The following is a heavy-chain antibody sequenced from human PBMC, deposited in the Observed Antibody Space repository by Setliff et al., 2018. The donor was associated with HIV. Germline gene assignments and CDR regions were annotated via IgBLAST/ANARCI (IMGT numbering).Heavy chain of an antibody. CDR3: SRYYFGSASRNFYQFMDV. CDR1: GGSVNDFY. D-gene: IGHD3-10*01. V-gene: IGHV4-39*01. Sequence: SETLSLTCTVSGGSVNDFYCNWIRQPPGKGLEWIASIYYSGTTYYNPSLKSRVTISVDTSKNQFSLRLTSVTAADTAVYYCSRYYFGSASRNFYQFMDVWGKGTTVTVSS. CDR2: IYYSGTT. J-gene: IGHJ6*03.